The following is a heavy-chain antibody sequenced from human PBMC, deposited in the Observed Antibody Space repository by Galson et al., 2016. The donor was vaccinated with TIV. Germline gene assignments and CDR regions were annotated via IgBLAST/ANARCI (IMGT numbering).Heavy chain of an antibody. Sequence: PALVKPTQTLTLTCTFSGFSLNTDGMCVNWIRQPPGKALEWLARIDWGDDKSYSSSLKTRLTISKDTSKNQVVLTMTNMDPADTATYYCARISGYYDSSGHYIPRSFDYWGQGILVTVSS. J-gene: IGHJ4*02. CDR1: GFSLNTDGMC. D-gene: IGHD3-22*01. CDR3: ARISGYYDSSGHYIPRSFDY. V-gene: IGHV2-70*11. CDR2: IDWGDDK.